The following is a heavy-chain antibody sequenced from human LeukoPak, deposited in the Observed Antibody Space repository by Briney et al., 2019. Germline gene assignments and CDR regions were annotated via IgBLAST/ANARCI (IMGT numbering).Heavy chain of an antibody. CDR1: GGSISSYY. CDR3: ARWYYSSSWYYYYGMDV. Sequence: KPSGTLSLTCTVSGGSISSYYWSWIRQPPGKGLEWIGYIYYSGSTNYNPSLKSRVTISVDTSKNQFSLKLSSVTAADTAVYYCARWYYSSSWYYYYGMDVWGQGTTVTVSS. D-gene: IGHD6-13*01. J-gene: IGHJ6*02. V-gene: IGHV4-59*01. CDR2: IYYSGST.